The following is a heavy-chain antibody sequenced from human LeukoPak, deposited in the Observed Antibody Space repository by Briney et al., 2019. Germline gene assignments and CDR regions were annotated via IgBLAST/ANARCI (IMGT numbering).Heavy chain of an antibody. CDR1: GFTFSSYS. V-gene: IGHV3-21*01. J-gene: IGHJ4*02. D-gene: IGHD2-21*01. Sequence: GGSLRLSCAASGFTFSSYSMNLVRQAPGKGLEWVSSISSSSSYIYYADSVKGRFTISRDNAKNSLYLQMNSLRAEDTAVYYCAREDCGGDCYFDYWGQGTPVTVSS. CDR2: ISSSSSYI. CDR3: AREDCGGDCYFDY.